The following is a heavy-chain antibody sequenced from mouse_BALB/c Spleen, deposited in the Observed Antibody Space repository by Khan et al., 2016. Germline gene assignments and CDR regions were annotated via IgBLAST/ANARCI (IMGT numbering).Heavy chain of an antibody. D-gene: IGHD1-1*01. CDR2: ISYDGSN. CDR3: ARDPFYYYCSSYRYFDV. CDR1: GSSITSGYY. V-gene: IGHV3-6*02. Sequence: EVQLQESGPGLVKPSQSLSLTCSVTGSSITSGYYWNWIRQFPGNKLEWMGYISYDGSNNYNPSLKNRISITRETSKNQIFLKLNSVTTEDTATYDCARDPFYYYCSSYRYFDVWGAGTTVTVSS. J-gene: IGHJ1*01.